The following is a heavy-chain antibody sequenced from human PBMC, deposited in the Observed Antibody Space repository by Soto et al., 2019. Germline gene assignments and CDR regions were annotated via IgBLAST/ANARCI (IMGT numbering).Heavy chain of an antibody. V-gene: IGHV3-53*01. Sequence: PGGALRLSCAASVFTVSSNYMSWVRQAPGKGLEWVSVIYSGGSTYYADSVKGRFTISRDNSKNTLYLQMNSLRAEDTAVYYCARNTLLKFCYYGMDVWGQGTTVTVSS. CDR2: IYSGGST. D-gene: IGHD2-15*01. J-gene: IGHJ6*02. CDR1: VFTVSSNY. CDR3: ARNTLLKFCYYGMDV.